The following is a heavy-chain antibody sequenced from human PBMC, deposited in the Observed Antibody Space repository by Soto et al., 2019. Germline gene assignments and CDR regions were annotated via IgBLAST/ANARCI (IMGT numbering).Heavy chain of an antibody. V-gene: IGHV3-7*01. CDR1: GLTFSRYW. CDR2: IKQDGSEK. J-gene: IGHJ6*02. CDR3: AKDVYYNGWDV. Sequence: EVQLVESGGGLVQPGGSLRLSCEASGLTFSRYWMSWVRQAPGKGLEWVANIKQDGSEKYYVDFVKGRFTISRDNAKNPLYLQMNSLRAEDTAVYYCAKDVYYNGWDVWGQGTTVTLSS.